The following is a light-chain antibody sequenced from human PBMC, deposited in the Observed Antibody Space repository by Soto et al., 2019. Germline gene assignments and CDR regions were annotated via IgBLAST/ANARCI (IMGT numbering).Light chain of an antibody. CDR1: SSDVGGYKY. CDR3: SSYTSSSTYV. J-gene: IGLJ1*01. V-gene: IGLV2-14*01. Sequence: QSALTQPASVSGSPGQSITISCTGTSSDVGGYKYVSWYQQYPGKAPKLMIYDVSNRPSGVSNRFSGSKSGNTASLTISGLLPEDEADYFCSSYTSSSTYVFGTGTKLTVL. CDR2: DVS.